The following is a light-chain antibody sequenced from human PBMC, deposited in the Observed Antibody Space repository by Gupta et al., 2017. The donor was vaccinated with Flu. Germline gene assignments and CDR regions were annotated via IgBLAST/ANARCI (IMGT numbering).Light chain of an antibody. CDR2: EVD. CDR3: CSDASDGYAVDWV. Sequence: VGADGRVSWYRHHPGRPPTVVMYEVDQRPSGVSVRFSGSKSAATTFLAISGLRPDDEALYVCCSDASDGYAVDWVFGGGTHVTVL. J-gene: IGLJ3*02. V-gene: IGLV2-23*02. CDR1: VGADGR.